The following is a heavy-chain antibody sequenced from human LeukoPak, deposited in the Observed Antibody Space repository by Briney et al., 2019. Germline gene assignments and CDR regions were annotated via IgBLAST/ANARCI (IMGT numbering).Heavy chain of an antibody. CDR2: ISSSSDYI. V-gene: IGHV3-21*01. Sequence: GGSLRLSCAASGFTFSSYAMSWIRQPPGKGLEWVSSISSSSDYIYHADSVKGRFTISRDNPKKSLYLQMNSLRAEDTAVYYCARGATTTRFGRFDPWGQGTLVIVSS. CDR1: GFTFSSYA. J-gene: IGHJ5*02. D-gene: IGHD4-17*01. CDR3: ARGATTTRFGRFDP.